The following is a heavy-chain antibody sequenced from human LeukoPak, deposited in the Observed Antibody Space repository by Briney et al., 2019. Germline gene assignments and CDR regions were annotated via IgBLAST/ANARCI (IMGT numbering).Heavy chain of an antibody. J-gene: IGHJ4*02. CDR1: GFTFGDYA. Sequence: KPGRSLRRSCTASGFTFGDYAMSWFRQAPGKGREGVGFIRSKAYGGTTEYAESVKGRFTISTDAAKSIDYVQINSLKTEDTAVYYCTSIQYYDSSGWPGYWGQGTLVTVSS. V-gene: IGHV3-49*05. CDR2: IRSKAYGGTT. CDR3: TSIQYYDSSGWPGY. D-gene: IGHD3-22*01.